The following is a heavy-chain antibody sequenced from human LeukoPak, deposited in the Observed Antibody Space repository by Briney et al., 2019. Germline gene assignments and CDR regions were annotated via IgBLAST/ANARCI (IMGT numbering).Heavy chain of an antibody. V-gene: IGHV3-7*01. CDR3: ARAIKYCEFS. CDR1: GFTFTSWW. Sequence: PGGALRLSCAASGFTFTSWWMRWVRQAPGKGVEGVATINQDGRETYYVDSVKGRFTISRDNAKSIVFLQMNSLRVEDTAVYHCARAIKYCEFSGVQGTLVTVSS. CDR2: INQDGRET. J-gene: IGHJ4*02. D-gene: IGHD2/OR15-2a*01.